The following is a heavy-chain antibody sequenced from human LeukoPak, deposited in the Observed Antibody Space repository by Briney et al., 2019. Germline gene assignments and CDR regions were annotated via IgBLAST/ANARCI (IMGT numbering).Heavy chain of an antibody. CDR3: ARAGHYGSGSRDY. D-gene: IGHD3-10*01. V-gene: IGHV3-7*01. CDR1: GFTYITYW. J-gene: IGHJ4*02. CDR2: INEYVSEK. Sequence: GGSLRLSCVASGFTYITYWMSWVRQAPGKGLEWVANINEYVSEKYYVDSVKGRFTIARDNAKNSLYLQMNNLGAEDTAVYYCARAGHYGSGSRDYWGQGTLVTVSS.